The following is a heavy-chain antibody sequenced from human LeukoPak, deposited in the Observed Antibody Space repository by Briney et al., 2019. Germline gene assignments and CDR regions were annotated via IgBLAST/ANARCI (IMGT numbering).Heavy chain of an antibody. D-gene: IGHD3-10*01. CDR2: ISNSGSST. CDR1: GFTFSTYA. V-gene: IGHV3-23*01. Sequence: QPGGSLRLSCAASGFTFSTYAMSWVRQAPGKGLEWVSAISNSGSSTYYADYVKGRFTISRDSSKNTVYLQMHSLRADDTAVYYCAKGSSPSRPYYFDNWGQGNLDTVSS. CDR3: AKGSSPSRPYYFDN. J-gene: IGHJ4*02.